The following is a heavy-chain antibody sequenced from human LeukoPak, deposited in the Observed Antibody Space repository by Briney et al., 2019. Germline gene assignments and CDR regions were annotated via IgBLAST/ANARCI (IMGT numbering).Heavy chain of an antibody. CDR3: ARTSVTMIVEEHDAFDI. CDR1: GGSFSGYY. V-gene: IGHV4-34*01. D-gene: IGHD3-22*01. J-gene: IGHJ3*02. Sequence: SETLSLTCAVYGGSFSGYYWSWIRQPPGKGLEWIGEINHSGSTNYNPSLKSRVTISVDTSKNQFSLKLSSVTAADTAVYYCARTSVTMIVEEHDAFDIWGQGTMVTVSS. CDR2: INHSGST.